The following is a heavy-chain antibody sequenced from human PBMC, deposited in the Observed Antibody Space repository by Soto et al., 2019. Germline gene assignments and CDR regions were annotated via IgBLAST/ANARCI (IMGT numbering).Heavy chain of an antibody. D-gene: IGHD3-22*01. CDR1: GGSVSSRSYY. CDR2: VHISGNT. J-gene: IGHJ4*02. V-gene: IGHV4-61*01. CDR3: ASSYDSSEYYLVGFDY. Sequence: SETLSLTCTVSGGSVSSRSYYWSWIRLFPGKGLEWIGYVHISGNTNYNPSLKSRVAISVDTSKNQFSLNLSSVTAADTAVYFCASSYDSSEYYLVGFDYWGQGTLVTVSS.